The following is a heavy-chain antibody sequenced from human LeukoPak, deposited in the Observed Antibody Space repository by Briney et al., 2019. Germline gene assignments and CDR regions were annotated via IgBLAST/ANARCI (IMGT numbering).Heavy chain of an antibody. V-gene: IGHV1-18*04. D-gene: IGHD3-10*01. Sequence: ASVKVSCKPSGYTFMNYGISWVRQAPGQGLEWMGWISAYNGNTNYAQKLQGRVTMTTDTSTSTAYMELRSLRSDDTAVYYCARSMVRGVWGAFDIWGQGTMVTVSS. CDR3: ARSMVRGVWGAFDI. J-gene: IGHJ3*02. CDR2: ISAYNGNT. CDR1: GYTFMNYG.